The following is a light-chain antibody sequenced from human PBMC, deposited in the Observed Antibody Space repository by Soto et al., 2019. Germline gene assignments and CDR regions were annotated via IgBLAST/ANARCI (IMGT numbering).Light chain of an antibody. CDR2: EVS. J-gene: IGLJ1*01. V-gene: IGLV2-14*01. Sequence: QSALTQPASVSGSPGQSITISCTGTSSDVGGYDDVSWYQLHPGKAPNLMVFEVSNRPSGVSYRFSGSKSANTASLTIAGLQAEDDDDYCCSSDSIRTAYLFGTGTKVTVL. CDR1: SSDVGGYDD. CDR3: SSDSIRTAYL.